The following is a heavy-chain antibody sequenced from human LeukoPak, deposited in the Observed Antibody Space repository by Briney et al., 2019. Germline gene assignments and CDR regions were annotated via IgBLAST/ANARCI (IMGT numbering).Heavy chain of an antibody. V-gene: IGHV3-23*01. Sequence: GGSLRLSCAGSGFTFDSFAMSWIRQAPAKGLEWVSTISATGRDTYYTDPVKGRFTIPRDNSKNTLYLQMNSLRPEDTAVYYCAKDLERHIVVVTASAVDYWGQGTLVTVSS. D-gene: IGHD2-21*02. CDR1: GFTFDSFA. CDR3: AKDLERHIVVVTASAVDY. J-gene: IGHJ4*02. CDR2: ISATGRDT.